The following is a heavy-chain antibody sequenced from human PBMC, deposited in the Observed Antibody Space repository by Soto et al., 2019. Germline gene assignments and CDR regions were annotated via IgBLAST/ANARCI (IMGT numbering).Heavy chain of an antibody. V-gene: IGHV4-4*02. CDR3: ARDKITGLFDY. J-gene: IGHJ4*02. D-gene: IGHD2-8*02. Sequence: SETLSLTCAVSGGSISSSNWWSWVRQPPGKGLEWIGEIYHSGSTNYNPSLKSRATISMDKSKNQFSLKLNSVTAADTAVEYCARDKITGLFDYWGQGTLVTVSS. CDR2: IYHSGST. CDR1: GGSISSSNW.